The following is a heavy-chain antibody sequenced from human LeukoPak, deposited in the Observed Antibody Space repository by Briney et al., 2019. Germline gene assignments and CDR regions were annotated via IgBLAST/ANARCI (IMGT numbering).Heavy chain of an antibody. V-gene: IGHV3-48*02. Sequence: PGGSLRLSCAASGFSFSTYTTNWVRQAPGKGLDWVSYISSSSSTIYYADSVKGRFTISRDDANNSLYLQMNSLRDEDTAVYYCARARRYRSSWYHDYWGQGSLVTVSS. J-gene: IGHJ4*02. CDR1: GFSFSTYT. CDR3: ARARRYRSSWYHDY. CDR2: ISSSSSTI. D-gene: IGHD6-13*01.